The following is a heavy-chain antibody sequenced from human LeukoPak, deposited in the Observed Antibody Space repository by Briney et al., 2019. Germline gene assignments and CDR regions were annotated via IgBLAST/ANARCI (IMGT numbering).Heavy chain of an antibody. J-gene: IGHJ4*02. CDR3: VRYYYDSSGFETTEGFDY. CDR1: GFTFSSYA. D-gene: IGHD3-22*01. CDR2: ISGSGGST. V-gene: IGHV3-23*01. Sequence: GGSLRLSCAASGFTFSSYAMSWVRQAPGKGLEWVSAISGSGGSTYYADSVKGRFTISRDNSKNTLYRQMNSLRAEDTAVYYCVRYYYDSSGFETTEGFDYWGQGTLVTVSS.